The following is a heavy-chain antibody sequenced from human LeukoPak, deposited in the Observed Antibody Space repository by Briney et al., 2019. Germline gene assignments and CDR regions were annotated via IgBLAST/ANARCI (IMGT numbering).Heavy chain of an antibody. CDR1: GYTFTSYY. Sequence: ASVKVSCKASGYTFTSYYMHWVRQAPGQGLEWMGIINPSGGSTSYARKFQGRVTMTRDTSTSTVYMELSSLRSEDTAVYYCARDPDWYYYYYGMDVWGQGTTVTVSS. CDR2: INPSGGST. D-gene: IGHD3-9*01. V-gene: IGHV1-46*01. J-gene: IGHJ6*02. CDR3: ARDPDWYYYYYGMDV.